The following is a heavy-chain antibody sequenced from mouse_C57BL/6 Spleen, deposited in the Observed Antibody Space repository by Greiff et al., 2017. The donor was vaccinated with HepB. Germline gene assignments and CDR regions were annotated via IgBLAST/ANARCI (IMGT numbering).Heavy chain of an antibody. CDR2: ISSGGDYI. Sequence: DVMLVESGEGLVKPGGSLKLSCAASGFTFSSYAMSWVRQTPEKRLEWVAYISSGGDYIYYADTVKGRFTISRDNARNTLYLQMSSLKSEDTAMYYCTRSYYGSSYFDYWGQGTTLTVSS. CDR1: GFTFSSYA. CDR3: TRSYYGSSYFDY. J-gene: IGHJ2*01. V-gene: IGHV5-9-1*02. D-gene: IGHD1-1*01.